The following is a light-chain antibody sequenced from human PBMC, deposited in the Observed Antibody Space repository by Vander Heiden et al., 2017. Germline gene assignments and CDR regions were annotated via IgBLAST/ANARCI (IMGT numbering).Light chain of an antibody. Sequence: QLVLTQSPSASASLGASVKLTCTLSSGHRYKAIAWHQQQPQKGPRYLMTVNSAGSHTKGDGSPDRFSGSSSGSERYLTISSLQSEDEADYYCQAWDTGIRVFGGGTKVTVL. J-gene: IGLJ3*02. CDR3: QAWDTGIRV. V-gene: IGLV4-69*02. CDR1: SGHRYKA. CDR2: VNSAGSH.